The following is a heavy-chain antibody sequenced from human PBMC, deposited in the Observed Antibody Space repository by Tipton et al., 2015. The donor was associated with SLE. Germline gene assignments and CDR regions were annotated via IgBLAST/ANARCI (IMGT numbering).Heavy chain of an antibody. CDR3: AKERQTLVATQYNWFDP. J-gene: IGHJ5*02. Sequence: SLRLSCAASGFTFSTYAMSWVRQVPGKGLEWVSGINGRGGRISYADSVRGRFSISRDDSKNTLYLQMNSLRDEDTAVYYCAKERQTLVATQYNWFDPWGQGTLVTVSP. V-gene: IGHV3-23*01. CDR1: GFTFSTYA. CDR2: INGRGGRI. D-gene: IGHD2-21*02.